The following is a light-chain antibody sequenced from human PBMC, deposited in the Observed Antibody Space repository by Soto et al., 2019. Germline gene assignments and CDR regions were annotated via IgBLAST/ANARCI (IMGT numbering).Light chain of an antibody. CDR2: AAS. J-gene: IGKJ4*01. CDR1: QSISRY. CDR3: QQYYSTPRLT. Sequence: DIQMTQSPSSLSESVGDRVTITCRASQSISRYLNWYQQKPGKAPKLLIYAASTLQSGVPSRFSGSGSGTDFTLTISSLQPEDVAVYYCQQYYSTPRLTFGGGTKVEIK. V-gene: IGKV1-39*01.